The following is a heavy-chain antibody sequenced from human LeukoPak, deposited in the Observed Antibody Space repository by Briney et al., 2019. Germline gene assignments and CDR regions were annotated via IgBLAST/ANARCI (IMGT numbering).Heavy chain of an antibody. D-gene: IGHD5-12*01. CDR2: ISSSGRTV. Sequence: GGSLRLSCAASGFTFDDYGMSWVRQAPGKGLEWISYISSSGRTVDQADSVKGRITISRDNAKNSVYLQMNSLRADDTAVYYCARGGGYDSFDYWGQGTQVTVSS. CDR3: ARGGGYDSFDY. J-gene: IGHJ4*02. CDR1: GFTFDDYG. V-gene: IGHV3-11*01.